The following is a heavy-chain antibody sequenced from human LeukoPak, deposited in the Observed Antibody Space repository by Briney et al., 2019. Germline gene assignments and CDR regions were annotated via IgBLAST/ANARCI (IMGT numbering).Heavy chain of an antibody. D-gene: IGHD2-2*01. J-gene: IGHJ5*02. CDR1: GGSISSGDYY. CDR3: ARRRCSSTSCHRGTNWFDP. V-gene: IGHV4-30-4*01. Sequence: SQTLSLTCTVSGGSISSGDYYWSWIRQPPGKGLEWIGYIYYSGSTNYNPSLKSRVTISVDTSKNQFSLKLSSVTAADTAVYYCARRRCSSTSCHRGTNWFDPWGQGTLVTVSS. CDR2: IYYSGST.